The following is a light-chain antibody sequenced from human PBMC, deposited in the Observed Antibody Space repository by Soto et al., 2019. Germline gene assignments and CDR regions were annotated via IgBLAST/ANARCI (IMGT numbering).Light chain of an antibody. V-gene: IGKV3-11*01. CDR1: QSVSSY. CDR3: EEPCKWAGMT. J-gene: IGKJ5*01. Sequence: RASQSVSSYLAWYQQKPGQAPRLLIYDASNRATGIPARFSGSGSGTDFTLGIRCLDSGDSALYYCEEPCKWAGMTFGVGTRLEIK. CDR2: DAS.